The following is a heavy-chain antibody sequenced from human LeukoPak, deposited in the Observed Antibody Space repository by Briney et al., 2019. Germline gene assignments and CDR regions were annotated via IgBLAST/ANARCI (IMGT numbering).Heavy chain of an antibody. Sequence: GGSLRLSCAASGFTFSSYEMNWVRQAPGKGLEWVSYISSSGSTIYYADSVKGRFTISRDNAKNSLYLQMNSLRAEDTAVYYCASLTGTSEFDYWGQGTLVTVSS. CDR3: ASLTGTSEFDY. CDR1: GFTFSSYE. J-gene: IGHJ4*02. D-gene: IGHD1-20*01. V-gene: IGHV3-48*03. CDR2: ISSSGSTI.